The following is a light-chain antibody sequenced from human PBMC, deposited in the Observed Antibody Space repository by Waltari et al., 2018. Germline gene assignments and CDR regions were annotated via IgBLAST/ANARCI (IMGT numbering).Light chain of an antibody. V-gene: IGLV2-23*01. CDR3: CSYAGSSIVV. CDR2: EGS. J-gene: IGLJ2*01. CDR1: SRDVGSHNL. Sequence: QSALTQPASVSGSPGQSITISCTGTSRDVGSHNLASRYQQHPGKAPKLMIYEGSKRPSGVSNRFSGSKSGNTASLTISGLQAEDEADYYCCSYAGSSIVVFGGGTKLTVL.